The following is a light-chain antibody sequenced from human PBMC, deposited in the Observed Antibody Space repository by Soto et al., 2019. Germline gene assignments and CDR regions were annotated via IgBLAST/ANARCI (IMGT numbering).Light chain of an antibody. Sequence: EIVFTQSPATLSLSPGERATLSCRASETIRGLLAWYQQRPGQPPRLLIYGTSTRAGGVPARFSGGGSGTEFTLTITSLQSEDFAVYYCHQYNGWPRTFGQGTKVDIK. CDR1: ETIRGL. CDR2: GTS. V-gene: IGKV3-15*01. CDR3: HQYNGWPRT. J-gene: IGKJ1*01.